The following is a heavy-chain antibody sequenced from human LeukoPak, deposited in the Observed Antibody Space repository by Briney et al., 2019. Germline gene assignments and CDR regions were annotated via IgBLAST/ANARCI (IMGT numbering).Heavy chain of an antibody. V-gene: IGHV1-18*01. CDR2: ISAYNGNT. CDR3: ARDDWNDHYYGMDV. J-gene: IGHJ6*02. CDR1: GYTFTSYG. D-gene: IGHD1-1*01. Sequence: GASVKVSCKASGYTFTSYGISWVRQAPGQGLEWMGWISAYNGNTNYAQKLQGRVTMTTDTSTSTAYMELRSLRSDDTAVYYCARDDWNDHYYGMDVWGQGTTVTVSS.